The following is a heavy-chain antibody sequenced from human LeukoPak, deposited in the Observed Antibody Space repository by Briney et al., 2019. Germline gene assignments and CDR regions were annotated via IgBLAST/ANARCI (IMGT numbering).Heavy chain of an antibody. CDR1: GIIFSDYA. CDR3: AKDRSSSWYPSYMDV. Sequence: GGSLRLSCVGSGIIFSDYAMTWVRQAPGKGLEWVSGMSAIGGSTYYGDSKKGRFTISRDNSKNTLYLQMNSLRVEDTAVYYCAKDRSSSWYPSYMDVWGKGTTVTVSS. V-gene: IGHV3-23*01. CDR2: MSAIGGST. J-gene: IGHJ6*03. D-gene: IGHD6-13*01.